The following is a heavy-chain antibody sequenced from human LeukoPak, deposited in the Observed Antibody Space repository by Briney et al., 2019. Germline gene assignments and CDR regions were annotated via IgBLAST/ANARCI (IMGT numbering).Heavy chain of an antibody. J-gene: IGHJ4*02. V-gene: IGHV3-53*01. D-gene: IGHD2-2*01. CDR3: AKGPGPYCSSTSCYFDY. CDR1: GFSVSSSH. CDR2: IYTDGRT. Sequence: GGSLRLSCAASGFSVSSSHLTWVRQAPGKGLEWVSLIYTDGRTYYADSVKGRFTISRDNSKNTLYLQMNSLRAEDTAVYYCAKGPGPYCSSTSCYFDYWGQGTLVTVSP.